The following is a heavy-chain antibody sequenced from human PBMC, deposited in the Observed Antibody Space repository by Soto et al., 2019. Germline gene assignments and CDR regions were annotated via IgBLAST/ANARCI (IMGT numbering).Heavy chain of an antibody. J-gene: IGHJ6*03. D-gene: IGHD3-10*01. CDR1: GFTLSEYY. Sequence: GGSLRLSCVASGFTLSEYYMSWIRQAPGKGLEWVSYISSSGTIDNYADSVKGRFTISRDNAKNSLFLQMNGLRAEDTAVYYCARRTMGNYYYMDVWGKGTTVTVSS. V-gene: IGHV3-11*01. CDR3: ARRTMGNYYYMDV. CDR2: ISSSGTID.